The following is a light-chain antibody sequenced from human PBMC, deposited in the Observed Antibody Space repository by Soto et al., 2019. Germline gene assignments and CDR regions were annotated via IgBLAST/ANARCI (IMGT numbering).Light chain of an antibody. J-gene: IGKJ5*01. Sequence: EIVLAQSPATLSLSPGERATLSCRASQSVSIYLAWYQQKPGQGPRLLIYGASTRATGIPARFSGSGSETDFTLTVSSLRSEDSAVYYCQQYNYWPITFGQGTRLEIK. CDR3: QQYNYWPIT. CDR2: GAS. V-gene: IGKV3-15*01. CDR1: QSVSIY.